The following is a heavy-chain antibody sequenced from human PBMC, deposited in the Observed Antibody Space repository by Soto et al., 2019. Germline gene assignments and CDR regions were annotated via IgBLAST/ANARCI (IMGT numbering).Heavy chain of an antibody. D-gene: IGHD4-17*01. J-gene: IGHJ6*02. Sequence: QVQLVESGGGVVQPGRSLRLSCAASGFTFSSYAMHWVRQAPGKGLEWVAVISYDGSNKYYADSVKGRFTISRDNSKNPLYLQMNSLRAEDTAVYYCARGDYGDNQYYYYGMDVWGQGTTVTVSS. V-gene: IGHV3-30-3*01. CDR3: ARGDYGDNQYYYYGMDV. CDR1: GFTFSSYA. CDR2: ISYDGSNK.